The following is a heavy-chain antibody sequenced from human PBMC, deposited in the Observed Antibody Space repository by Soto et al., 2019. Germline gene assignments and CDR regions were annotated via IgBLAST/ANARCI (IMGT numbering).Heavy chain of an antibody. Sequence: SETLSLTCTVSGGSISSYYWSWIRQPPGKGLEWIGYIYYSGSTNYNPSIKSRVTISVDTSKNQFSLKLSSVTAADTAVYYCARDQNRVTTARYYYYYGMDVWGQGTTVTVSS. CDR1: GGSISSYY. CDR2: IYYSGST. D-gene: IGHD4-4*01. CDR3: ARDQNRVTTARYYYYYGMDV. J-gene: IGHJ6*02. V-gene: IGHV4-59*01.